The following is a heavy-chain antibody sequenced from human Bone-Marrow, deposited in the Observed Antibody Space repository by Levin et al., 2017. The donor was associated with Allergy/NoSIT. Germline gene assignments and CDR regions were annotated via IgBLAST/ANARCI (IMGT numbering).Heavy chain of an antibody. V-gene: IGHV3-30-3*01. D-gene: IGHD4-11*01. CDR2: ISYDGSNK. CDR3: ARAGMTTVSGAYYYYMDV. J-gene: IGHJ6*03. CDR1: GFTFSSYA. Sequence: GGSLRLSCAASGFTFSSYAMHWVRQAPGKGLEWVAVISYDGSNKYYADSVKGRFTISRDNSKNTLYLQMNSLRAEDTAVFYCARAGMTTVSGAYYYYMDVWGKGTTVTVSS.